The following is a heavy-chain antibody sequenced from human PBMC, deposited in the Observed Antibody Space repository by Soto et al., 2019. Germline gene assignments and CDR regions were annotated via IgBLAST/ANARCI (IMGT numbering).Heavy chain of an antibody. CDR2: ISYSTGNT. J-gene: IGHJ3*01. CDR1: GFTFNNYA. V-gene: IGHV3-23*01. CDR3: AKTKAPRDGFDL. Sequence: PGGSLRLSCAASGFTFNNYAMSWVRQAPGKGLEWVSSISYSTGNTYYADSVKGRFTISRDNSKNTLFLQMNSLRVEDTAVYYCAKTKAPRDGFDLWGQGTMVTVSS.